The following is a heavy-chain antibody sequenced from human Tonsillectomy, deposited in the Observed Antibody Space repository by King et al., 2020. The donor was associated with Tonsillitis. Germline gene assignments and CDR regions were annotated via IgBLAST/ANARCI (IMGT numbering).Heavy chain of an antibody. J-gene: IGHJ4*02. V-gene: IGHV4-59*08. D-gene: IGHD3-9*01. Sequence: VQLQESGPGLVKPSETLSLTCTVSGGSISSYYWSWIRQPPGKGLEWIGYIYYSGSTNYNPSLKSRVTISVDTSKNQFSLKLSSVTAADTAVYYCARHPFMTGYGFDYWGQGTLVTVSS. CDR2: IYYSGST. CDR3: ARHPFMTGYGFDY. CDR1: GGSISSYY.